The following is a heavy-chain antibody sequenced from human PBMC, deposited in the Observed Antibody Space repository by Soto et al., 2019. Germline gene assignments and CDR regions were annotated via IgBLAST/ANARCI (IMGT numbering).Heavy chain of an antibody. D-gene: IGHD1-26*01. V-gene: IGHV5-51*01. J-gene: IGHJ2*01. CDR1: GYNFPTYW. Sequence: GESLKISCKGSGYNFPTYWIGWVRQMPGKGLEWMGIIYPDDSDTRYSPSFQGQVTISADKSINTAYLQWSSLRASDTAIYFCSRRTVGAPWYSDLWGRGTLVTVSS. CDR3: SRRTVGAPWYSDL. CDR2: IYPDDSDT.